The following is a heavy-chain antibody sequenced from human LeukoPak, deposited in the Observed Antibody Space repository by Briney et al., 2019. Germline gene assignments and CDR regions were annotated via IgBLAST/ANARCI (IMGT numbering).Heavy chain of an antibody. V-gene: IGHV1-2*02. Sequence: ASVRVSCKASGYTFTGYYIHWVRQAPGQGFEWMGWIHPNSGATGYAQNFQGRVTMTRDTSISTAYMDLSRLRSDDTAVYYCARNTAPGYGLDVWGQGTPVTVSS. CDR2: IHPNSGAT. CDR3: ARNTAPGYGLDV. D-gene: IGHD5-18*01. CDR1: GYTFTGYY. J-gene: IGHJ6*02.